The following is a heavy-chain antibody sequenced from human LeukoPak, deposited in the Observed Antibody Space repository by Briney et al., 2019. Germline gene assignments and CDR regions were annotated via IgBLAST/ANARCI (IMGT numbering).Heavy chain of an antibody. Sequence: PSETLSLTCTVSGGSISSSSYYWGWIRQPPGKGLEWIGSIYYSGSTYYNPSLKSRVTISVDTSKNQFSLKLSSVTAADTAVYYCARDFVGIQLWFLGDYYYYYMDVWGKGTTVTVSS. J-gene: IGHJ6*03. CDR2: IYYSGST. CDR3: ARDFVGIQLWFLGDYYYYYMDV. V-gene: IGHV4-39*07. D-gene: IGHD5-18*01. CDR1: GGSISSSSYY.